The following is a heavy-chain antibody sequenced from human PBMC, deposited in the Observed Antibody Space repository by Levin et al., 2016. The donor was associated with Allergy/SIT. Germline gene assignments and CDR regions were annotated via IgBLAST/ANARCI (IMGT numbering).Heavy chain of an antibody. Sequence: SVKVSCKASGGSFINLALTWVRQTPGQGLEWMGRILPMIGATDYAQKFRGRVMITADKSKATTYMEVRGLGSEDTASYFCAATLIVGPAVISREYGLEVWGQGTTVTVSS. V-gene: IGHV1-69*04. CDR2: ILPMIGAT. CDR3: AATLIVGPAVISREYGLEV. CDR1: GGSFINLA. D-gene: IGHD1-26*01. J-gene: IGHJ6*02.